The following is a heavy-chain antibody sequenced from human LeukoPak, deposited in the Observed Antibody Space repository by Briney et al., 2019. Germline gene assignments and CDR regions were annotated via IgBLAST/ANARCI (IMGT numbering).Heavy chain of an antibody. D-gene: IGHD6-6*01. V-gene: IGHV3-23*01. CDR2: ISGSGGST. CDR1: GFTFSSYA. Sequence: GGSLRLSCAASGFTFSSYAMSWVRQAPGKGLEWVSAISGSGGSTYYADSVKGRFTISRDNAKNSLYLQMNSLRAEDTAVYYCARDQQLVTGFDYWGQGTLVTVSS. CDR3: ARDQQLVTGFDY. J-gene: IGHJ4*02.